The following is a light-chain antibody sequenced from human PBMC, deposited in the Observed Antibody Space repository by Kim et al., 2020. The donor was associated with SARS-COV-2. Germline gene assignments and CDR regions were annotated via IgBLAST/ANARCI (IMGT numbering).Light chain of an antibody. CDR3: CSYAGSSTVV. CDR1: NNDVGVYNY. J-gene: IGLJ2*01. CDR2: DVT. V-gene: IGLV2-11*03. Sequence: GQSVTISCAGTNNDVGVYNYVSWYQQHPGKAPKLMIFDVTTRPSGVPDRFSGYKSGKTASLTVSGLQAEDEADYYCCSYAGSSTVVFGGGTKLTVL.